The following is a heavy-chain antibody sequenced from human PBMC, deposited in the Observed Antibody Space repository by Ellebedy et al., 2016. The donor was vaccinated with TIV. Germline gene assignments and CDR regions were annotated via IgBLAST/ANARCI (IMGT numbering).Heavy chain of an antibody. CDR3: ARIAARYYGMDV. D-gene: IGHD6-6*01. J-gene: IGHJ6*02. Sequence: SETLSLXXTVSGGSVSSGNYYWSWIWQPPGKGLEWIGYVYYTGSTYYNPSLKSRVTISVDTSKNQFSLKLSSVTAADTAVYHCARIAARYYGMDVWGQGTTVTVSS. CDR2: VYYTGST. CDR1: GGSVSSGNYY. V-gene: IGHV4-61*01.